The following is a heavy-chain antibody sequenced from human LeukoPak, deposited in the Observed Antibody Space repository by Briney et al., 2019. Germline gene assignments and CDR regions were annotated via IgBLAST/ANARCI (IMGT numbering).Heavy chain of an antibody. V-gene: IGHV1-2*02. D-gene: IGHD3-10*01. Sequence: GASVKVSCKASGFTFINYYMHWVRQAPGQGLEWMGWINPKSGATNYAQNFQGRVAMTRDTPITTAYMDLTRLTSDDTAIYYCARDSRGEGEGYHWFDPWGQGTLVTVSS. CDR2: INPKSGAT. CDR1: GFTFINYY. J-gene: IGHJ5*02. CDR3: ARDSRGEGEGYHWFDP.